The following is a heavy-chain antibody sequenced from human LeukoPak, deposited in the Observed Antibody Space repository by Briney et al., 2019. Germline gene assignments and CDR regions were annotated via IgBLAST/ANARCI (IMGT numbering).Heavy chain of an antibody. J-gene: IGHJ6*04. V-gene: IGHV3-48*03. CDR3: ARRASVVVPARYGMDV. Sequence: GGSLRLSCAASGFTFSSYEMNWVRQAPGKGLERVSYISSSGSTIYYADSVKGRFTISRDNAKNSLYLQMNSLRAEDTAVYYCARRASVVVPARYGMDVWGKGTTVTVSS. CDR2: ISSSGSTI. CDR1: GFTFSSYE. D-gene: IGHD2-2*01.